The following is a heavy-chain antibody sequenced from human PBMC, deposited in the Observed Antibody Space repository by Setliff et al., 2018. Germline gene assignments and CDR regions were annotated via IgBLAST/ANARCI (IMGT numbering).Heavy chain of an antibody. CDR3: AKDTGYYFDY. J-gene: IGHJ4*02. Sequence: PGGSLRLSCAASGFTFDDYAMHWVRQAPGKGLEWVSAISGSGAISYADSVKGRFTVSRDNSKNTLYLQMNSLRGEDTAVYYCAKDTGYYFDYWGQGTLVTVSS. V-gene: IGHV3-23*01. D-gene: IGHD4-4*01. CDR1: GFTFDDYA. CDR2: ISGSGAI.